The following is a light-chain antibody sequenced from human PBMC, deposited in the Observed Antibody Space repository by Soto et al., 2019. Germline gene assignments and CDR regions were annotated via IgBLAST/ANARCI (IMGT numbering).Light chain of an antibody. CDR1: SSDVGTYSL. V-gene: IGLV2-23*02. J-gene: IGLJ3*02. CDR2: DVI. Sequence: QSALTQPASVSGSPGQSITISCTGTSSDVGTYSLISWYQQVPGKAPKLIVFDVIRRPSEFSNRFSGSKSGNTASLTISGLQAEDEADYYCCSYTGSARVFGGGTKLTVL. CDR3: CSYTGSARV.